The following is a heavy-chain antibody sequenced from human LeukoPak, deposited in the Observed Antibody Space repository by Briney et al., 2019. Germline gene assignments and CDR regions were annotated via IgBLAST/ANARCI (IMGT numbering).Heavy chain of an antibody. CDR1: GFTFSGSA. Sequence: PGGSLRLSCAASGFTFSGSAMHWVRQASGKGLEWVGRIRSKANSYATAYAASVKGRFTISRDDSKNTAYLQMNSLKTEDTAVYYCTSSHIAVAGTNDYWGQGTLVTVSS. CDR2: IRSKANSYAT. CDR3: TSSHIAVAGTNDY. V-gene: IGHV3-73*01. J-gene: IGHJ4*02. D-gene: IGHD6-19*01.